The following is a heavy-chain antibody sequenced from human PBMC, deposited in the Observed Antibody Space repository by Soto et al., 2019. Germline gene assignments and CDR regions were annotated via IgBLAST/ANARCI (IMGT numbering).Heavy chain of an antibody. Sequence: PGGSLRLSCAASGFTSIDYYIRWIRQAPGKGLEWVSYISSSGSYTKYADSVKGRFTISRDNAKNSLYLQMNSLSAEDTAVYYCARDNVLYCAGAPTPLPDYRGQGSLVTVSS. J-gene: IGHJ4*02. D-gene: IGHD2-21*01. V-gene: IGHV3-11*05. CDR3: ARDNVLYCAGAPTPLPDY. CDR2: ISSSGSYT. CDR1: GFTSIDYY.